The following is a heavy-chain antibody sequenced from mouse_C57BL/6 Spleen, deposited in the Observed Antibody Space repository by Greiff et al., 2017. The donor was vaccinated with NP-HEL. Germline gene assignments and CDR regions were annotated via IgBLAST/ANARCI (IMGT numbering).Heavy chain of an antibody. CDR3: ARSLYDYDRDYAMDH. CDR1: GYTFTDYY. Sequence: EVQLQQSGPELVKPGASVKISCKASGYTFTDYYMNWVMQSHGKSLEWIGDINPNNGGTSYNQKFKGKATLTVDKSSSTAYMELRSLTSEDSAVYYCARSLYDYDRDYAMDHWGQGTSVTVSS. J-gene: IGHJ4*01. V-gene: IGHV1-26*01. D-gene: IGHD2-4*01. CDR2: INPNNGGT.